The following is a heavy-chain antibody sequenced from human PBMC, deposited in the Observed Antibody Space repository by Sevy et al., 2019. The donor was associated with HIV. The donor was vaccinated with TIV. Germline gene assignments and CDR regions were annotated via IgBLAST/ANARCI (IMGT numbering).Heavy chain of an antibody. CDR1: GYTFTSYD. V-gene: IGHV1-8*01. J-gene: IGHJ6*02. CDR3: ARWPGDGLWSGYYDYYYGMDV. Sequence: ASVKVSCKASGYTFTSYDINWVRQATGQGLEWMGWMNPNSGNTGYAQKFQGRVTMTRNTSISTAYMELSSLRSEDTAVYYCARWPGDGLWSGYYDYYYGMDVWGQWTTVTVSS. D-gene: IGHD3-3*01. CDR2: MNPNSGNT.